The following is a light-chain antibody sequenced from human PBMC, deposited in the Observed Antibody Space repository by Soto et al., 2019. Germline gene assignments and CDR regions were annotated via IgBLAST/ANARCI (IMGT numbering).Light chain of an antibody. CDR2: ANI. CDR3: QSYDSSLSVV. V-gene: IGLV1-40*01. J-gene: IGLJ2*01. CDR1: SSNIGAGYD. Sequence: QSVLTQPPSVSGAPGLRVTISCTGSSSNIGAGYDVHWYQQLPGTAPKLLIYANINRPSGVPDRFSGSKSGTSASLAITGLQAEDEGDYYCQSYDSSLSVVFGGGTKLTVL.